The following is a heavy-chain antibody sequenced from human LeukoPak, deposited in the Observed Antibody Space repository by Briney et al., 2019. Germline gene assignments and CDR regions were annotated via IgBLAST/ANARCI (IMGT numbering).Heavy chain of an antibody. D-gene: IGHD7-27*01. Sequence: SETLSLTCTVSGGSFNRSGYYWGWLRQPPGKGLEWIGNIYYSGSTYYNPSLKSRVTISVDTSKNQFSLKLSSVTAADTAVYYCARLWGFDPWGQGTLVTVS. CDR2: IYYSGST. CDR3: ARLWGFDP. J-gene: IGHJ5*02. CDR1: GGSFNRSGYY. V-gene: IGHV4-39*01.